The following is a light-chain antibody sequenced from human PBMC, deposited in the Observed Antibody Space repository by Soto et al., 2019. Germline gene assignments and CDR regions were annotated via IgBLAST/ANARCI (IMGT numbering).Light chain of an antibody. CDR2: KAS. Sequence: DIQMTQSPSTLSASVGDRVTITCRASQSISSWVAWYQQKPGKGPKLLIYKASHLESGVPSRYSGSGSGTEFTLTLSSLQPGDFATYYCQHYNTYPWTFGHGTKVDIK. V-gene: IGKV1-5*03. J-gene: IGKJ1*01. CDR3: QHYNTYPWT. CDR1: QSISSW.